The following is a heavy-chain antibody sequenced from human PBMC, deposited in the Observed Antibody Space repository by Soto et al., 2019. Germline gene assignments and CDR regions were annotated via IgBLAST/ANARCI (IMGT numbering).Heavy chain of an antibody. CDR2: IYYSGST. J-gene: IGHJ4*02. D-gene: IGHD3-22*01. V-gene: IGHV4-30-4*01. CDR1: GGSINSGDYY. Sequence: NPSETLSLTCAVSGGSINSGDYYWSWIRQPPGKGLEFIGYIYYSGSTYYNSSLKSRVTISVDTSKNQFSLKLTSVTAADTAVYYCARVPFYDSSGRSYYFDYWGQGTLVTVSS. CDR3: ARVPFYDSSGRSYYFDY.